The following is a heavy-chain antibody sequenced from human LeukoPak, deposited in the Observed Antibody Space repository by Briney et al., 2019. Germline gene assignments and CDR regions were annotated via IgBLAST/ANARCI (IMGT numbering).Heavy chain of an antibody. V-gene: IGHV3-66*01. CDR1: GFTVSNNY. D-gene: IGHD2-15*01. CDR2: IYSGGST. J-gene: IGHJ1*01. Sequence: PGGSLRLSCAVSGFTVSNNYMSWVRQAPGKGLEWVSVIYSGGSTFYADSVKGRFTISRDNSKNTLYLQMNSLRAEDTAVYYCASDSYSPEYFQHWGQGTLVTVSS. CDR3: ASDSYSPEYFQH.